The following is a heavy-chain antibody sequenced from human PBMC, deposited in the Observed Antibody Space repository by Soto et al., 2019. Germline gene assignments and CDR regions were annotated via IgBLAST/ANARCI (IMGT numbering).Heavy chain of an antibody. CDR2: MSPKTGNT. V-gene: IGHV1-8*01. CDR1: GYTFTTYD. CDR3: ARGPPNWGFDL. Sequence: QVQLVQSGAEVKKPGASVKVSCKASGYTFTTYDINWVRQATGQGLEWIRWMSPKTGNTGYAQNFQGRVTMTRNPSISTAYTELSSLTSEDTAVYYCARGPPNWGFDLWGQGTLVPVSS. D-gene: IGHD7-27*01. J-gene: IGHJ4*02.